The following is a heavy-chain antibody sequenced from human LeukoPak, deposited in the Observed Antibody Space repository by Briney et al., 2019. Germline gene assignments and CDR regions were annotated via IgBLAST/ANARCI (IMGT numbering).Heavy chain of an antibody. V-gene: IGHV3-7*04. J-gene: IGHJ3*02. CDR2: INHGGGER. Sequence: GGSLRLSCAASGFSISHYYMSWVRQAPGKGPEWVANINHGGGERDYVDSVKGRFTISRDNAKNSLYLQMNSLRAEDTAVYYCARGLNHDAFDIWGQGTMVTVSS. D-gene: IGHD1-14*01. CDR3: ARGLNHDAFDI. CDR1: GFSISHYY.